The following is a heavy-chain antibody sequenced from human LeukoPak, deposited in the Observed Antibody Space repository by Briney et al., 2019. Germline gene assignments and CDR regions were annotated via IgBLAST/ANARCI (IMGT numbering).Heavy chain of an antibody. D-gene: IGHD6-19*01. CDR3: ARVAVGAGTDYFDY. CDR2: IYSGGDT. CDR1: GLTVSSNY. Sequence: PGPSLRPSRAPAGLTVSSNYMSWVRQAPGERLGWVSVIYSGGDTSYAASVKGGFTISRDTSKNTSYLQMNSLRAAGTCVYYCARVAVGAGTDYFDYWGQGTLVTVSS. J-gene: IGHJ4*02. V-gene: IGHV3-53*01.